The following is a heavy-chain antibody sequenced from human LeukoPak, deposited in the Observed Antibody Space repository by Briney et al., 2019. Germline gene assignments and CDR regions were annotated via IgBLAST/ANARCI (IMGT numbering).Heavy chain of an antibody. Sequence: ASVTVSCKDSGYTFTSYGIRWVGQAPGEGGERMGWISAYNGNTNYAQKLQGRVTMTTDTSTSTAYMELRSLRSDDTAVYYCAIELVRGYYFDYCGQGTLVTLSS. V-gene: IGHV1-18*01. D-gene: IGHD3-10*01. CDR2: ISAYNGNT. CDR1: GYTFTSYG. CDR3: AIELVRGYYFDY. J-gene: IGHJ4*02.